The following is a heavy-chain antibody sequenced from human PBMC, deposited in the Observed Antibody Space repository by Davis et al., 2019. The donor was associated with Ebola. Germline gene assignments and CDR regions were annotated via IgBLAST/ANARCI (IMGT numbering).Heavy chain of an antibody. CDR1: GFTFSSYA. D-gene: IGHD2-2*01. CDR2: ISYDGSNK. Sequence: GGSLRLSCAASGFTFSSYAMHWVRQAPGKGLEWVAVISYDGSNKYYADSVKGRFTISRDNSKNTLYLQMNSLRAEDTAVYYCARKMSAAHFNFYYFDYWGQGTLVTVSS. V-gene: IGHV3-30-3*01. CDR3: ARKMSAAHFNFYYFDY. J-gene: IGHJ4*02.